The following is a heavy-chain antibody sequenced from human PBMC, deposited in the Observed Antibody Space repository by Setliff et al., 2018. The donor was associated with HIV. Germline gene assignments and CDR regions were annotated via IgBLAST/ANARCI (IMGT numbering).Heavy chain of an antibody. J-gene: IGHJ4*02. D-gene: IGHD5-18*01. Sequence: QPGGSLRLSCAASRFTFSSYAMSWVRQAPGKGLEWVSAISGSGGSTYYADSVKGRFTISRDNSKNTLYLQMNSLRAEDTAVYYCAKDGPIQLWSLYYFDYWGQGTLVTVSS. CDR3: AKDGPIQLWSLYYFDY. CDR2: ISGSGGST. V-gene: IGHV3-23*01. CDR1: RFTFSSYA.